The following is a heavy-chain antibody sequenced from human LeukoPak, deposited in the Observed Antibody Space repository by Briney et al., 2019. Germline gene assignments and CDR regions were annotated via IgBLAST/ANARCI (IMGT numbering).Heavy chain of an antibody. CDR2: IKQDGSVI. J-gene: IGHJ4*02. CDR3: ARIGYSSSSNDY. D-gene: IGHD6-6*01. CDR1: GFPFSRYW. V-gene: IGHV3-7*01. Sequence: GGSLRLSCVASGFPFSRYWMTWVRQAPGKGLEWVANIKQDGSVIYYVDSVKGRFTISRDNAKNSLSLQMNSLRAEDTAVYYCARIGYSSSSNDYWGQGTLVTVSS.